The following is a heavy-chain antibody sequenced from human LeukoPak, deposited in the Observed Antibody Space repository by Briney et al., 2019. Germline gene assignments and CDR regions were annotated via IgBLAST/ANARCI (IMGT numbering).Heavy chain of an antibody. D-gene: IGHD6-6*01. V-gene: IGHV3-30*18. J-gene: IGHJ4*02. CDR3: AKIEGSSSYYFDY. CDR2: ISYDGGST. Sequence: GRSLRLSCAASGFTFSTYAMHWVRQAPGKGLEWVAIISYDGGSTSYADSVKGRFTISRDNSKNTLYLQMSSLRTEDTAVYYCAKIEGSSSYYFDYWGQGTLVTVSA. CDR1: GFTFSTYA.